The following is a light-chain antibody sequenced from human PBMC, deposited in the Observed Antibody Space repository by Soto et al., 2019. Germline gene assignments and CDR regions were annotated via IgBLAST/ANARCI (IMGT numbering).Light chain of an antibody. V-gene: IGKV3-15*01. Sequence: EIVMTQSPATLSVSPGERATLSCRASQRVNRNIAWSQQKPGQAPRLLIYGASTRATCVPARFSGSGSGTEFTLTISSLQSEDFAVYYCQQYYNWRTFGQGTNVEIK. CDR3: QQYYNWRT. J-gene: IGKJ1*01. CDR2: GAS. CDR1: QRVNRN.